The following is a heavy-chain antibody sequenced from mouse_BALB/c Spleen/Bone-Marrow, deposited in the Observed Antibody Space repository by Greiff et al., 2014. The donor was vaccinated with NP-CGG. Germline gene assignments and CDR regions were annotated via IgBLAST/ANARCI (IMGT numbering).Heavy chain of an antibody. V-gene: IGHV14-3*02. D-gene: IGHD1-1*01. Sequence: VQLKESGAELVKPGASVKLSCTASGFNIKDTYMHWVKQRPEQGLEWIGRIDPANGNTKYDPKFQGKATITADTSSNTAYLQLSSLTSEDTAVYYGATYYYGSSWGFAYWGQGTLVTVSA. J-gene: IGHJ3*01. CDR2: IDPANGNT. CDR3: ATYYYGSSWGFAY. CDR1: GFNIKDTY.